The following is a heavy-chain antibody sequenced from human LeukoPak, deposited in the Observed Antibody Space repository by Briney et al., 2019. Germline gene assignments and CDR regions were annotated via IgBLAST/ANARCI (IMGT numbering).Heavy chain of an antibody. J-gene: IGHJ4*02. CDR1: GGSINNNNYY. CDR2: IYYSGST. CDR3: AREGVRGVISEFDY. V-gene: IGHV4-39*07. Sequence: SETLSPTCTVSGGSINNNNYYWGWIRQPPGKGLEWIASIYYSGSTYYNPSLKSRVTISVDTSKNQFSLKLSSVTAADTAVYYCAREGVRGVISEFDYWGQGTLVTVSS. D-gene: IGHD3-10*01.